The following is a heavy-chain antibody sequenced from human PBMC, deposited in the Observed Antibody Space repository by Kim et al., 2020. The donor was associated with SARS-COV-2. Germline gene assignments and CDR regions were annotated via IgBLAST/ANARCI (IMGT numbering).Heavy chain of an antibody. J-gene: IGHJ6*02. CDR2: IIPIFGTA. Sequence: SVKVSCKASGGTFSSYAISWVRQAPGQGLEWMGGIIPIFGTANYAQKFQGRVTITADESTSTAYMELSSLRSEDTAVYYCAMPGYCSSTSCRGGYYYYGMDVWGQGTTVTVSS. D-gene: IGHD2-2*01. CDR3: AMPGYCSSTSCRGGYYYYGMDV. V-gene: IGHV1-69*13. CDR1: GGTFSSYA.